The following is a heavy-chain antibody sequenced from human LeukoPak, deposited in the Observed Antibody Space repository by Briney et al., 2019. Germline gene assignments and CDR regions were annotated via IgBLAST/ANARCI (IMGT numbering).Heavy chain of an antibody. J-gene: IGHJ4*02. V-gene: IGHV4-59*01. D-gene: IGHD3-10*01. CDR2: IYYSGST. Sequence: PSETLSLTCTVSGGSISSYYWSWIRQPPGKGLEWIGYIYYSGSTNYNPSLKSRVTISVDTSKNQFSLKLSSVPAADTAVYYCARADYYGSGSYLQNFDYWGQGTLVTVSS. CDR1: GGSISSYY. CDR3: ARADYYGSGSYLQNFDY.